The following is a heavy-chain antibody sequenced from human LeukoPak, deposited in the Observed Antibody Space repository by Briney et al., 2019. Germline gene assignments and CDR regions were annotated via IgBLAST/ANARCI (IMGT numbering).Heavy chain of an antibody. J-gene: IGHJ4*02. Sequence: PSQTLSLTCAVSGGSISSGGYSWSWIRQPPGKGLEWIGYIYHSGSTYYNPSLKSRVTISVDRSKNQFSLKLSSVTAADTAVCYCASGRRGYFDYWGQGTLVTVSS. CDR3: ASGRRGYFDY. CDR1: GGSISSGGYS. CDR2: IYHSGST. V-gene: IGHV4-30-2*01. D-gene: IGHD5-12*01.